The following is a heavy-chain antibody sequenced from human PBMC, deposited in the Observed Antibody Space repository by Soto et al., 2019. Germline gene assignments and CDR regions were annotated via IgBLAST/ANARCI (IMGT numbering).Heavy chain of an antibody. J-gene: IGHJ4*01. CDR2: IKSKTHSGTT. D-gene: IGHD6-13*01. Sequence: EGSLRLSCAASNFSFSNGWLHWVRQDPGKGLEWVCRIKSKTHSGTTDFTAPGKGRFAILRDDSKNMVYLQMNSLKTDDTGIYYFNTGSYSTMLEGLFDYWGQGTLVNVST. V-gene: IGHV3-15*07. CDR3: NTGSYSTMLEGLFDY. CDR1: NFSFSNGW.